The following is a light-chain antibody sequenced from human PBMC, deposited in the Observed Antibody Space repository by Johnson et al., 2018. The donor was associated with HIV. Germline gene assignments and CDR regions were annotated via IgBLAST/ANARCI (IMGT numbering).Light chain of an antibody. J-gene: IGLJ1*01. CDR1: SSNIGNNY. Sequence: QSVLTQPPSVSAAPGQKVTISCSGSSSNIGNNYVSWYQQVPGTAPKLLIYENNKRPSGIPDRFSGSKSGTSTTLGITGLPTGDEADYYCGTWDGSLRAGVFGTGTKVTVL. V-gene: IGLV1-51*02. CDR2: ENN. CDR3: GTWDGSLRAGV.